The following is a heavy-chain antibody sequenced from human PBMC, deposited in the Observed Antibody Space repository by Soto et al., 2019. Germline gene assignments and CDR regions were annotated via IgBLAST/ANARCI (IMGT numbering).Heavy chain of an antibody. CDR1: GFTFSSYA. D-gene: IGHD3-22*01. J-gene: IGHJ4*02. Sequence: GGSLRLSCAASGFTFSSYAMHWVRQAPGKGQERVAVISYDGSNKYYADSVKGRFTISRDNSKNTLYLQMNSLRAEDTAVYYCARAPALPYYYDSSGYPYYFDYWGQGTLVTVSS. V-gene: IGHV3-30-3*01. CDR3: ARAPALPYYYDSSGYPYYFDY. CDR2: ISYDGSNK.